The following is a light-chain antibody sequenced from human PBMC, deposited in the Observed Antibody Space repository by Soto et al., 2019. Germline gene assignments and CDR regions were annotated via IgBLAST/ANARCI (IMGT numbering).Light chain of an antibody. Sequence: QSALTQPPSASGSPGQSVAISCTGTSSDVGGYNFVSWCQQHPGKAPKVLIYEVSKRASGVPDRFSGSKSGNTASLTVSGLQAEDEADYYCSSYAGSNNVLFGGGTKLTVL. V-gene: IGLV2-8*01. J-gene: IGLJ2*01. CDR1: SSDVGGYNF. CDR3: SSYAGSNNVL. CDR2: EVS.